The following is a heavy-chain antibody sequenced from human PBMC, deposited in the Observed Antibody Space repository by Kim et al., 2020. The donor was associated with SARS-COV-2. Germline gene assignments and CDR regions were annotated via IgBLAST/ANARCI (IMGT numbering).Heavy chain of an antibody. J-gene: IGHJ6*02. CDR3: AREKRAAAGPYGMDV. V-gene: IGHV1-69*13. Sequence: SVKVSCKASGGTFSSYAISWVRQAPGQGLEWMGGIIPIFGTANYAQKFQGRVTITADESTSTAYMELSSLRSEDTAVYYCAREKRAAAGPYGMDVWGQGTTVTVSS. CDR1: GGTFSSYA. CDR2: IIPIFGTA. D-gene: IGHD6-13*01.